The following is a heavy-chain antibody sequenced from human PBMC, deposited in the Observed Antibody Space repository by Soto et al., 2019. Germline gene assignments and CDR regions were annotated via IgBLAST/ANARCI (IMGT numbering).Heavy chain of an antibody. CDR1: GDSMKGGGFY. V-gene: IGHV4-31*03. J-gene: IGHJ5*02. CDR3: ARISGKFGWFDP. D-gene: IGHD3-16*01. Sequence: QVQLQESGPGLAKPSETLSLTCTVSGDSMKGGGFYWSWIRQYPGKGLEYIGSIYFSGNTYYNPSIESRIAWSVAASKNQFFLSLSSVTAADTAVYFCARISGKFGWFDPWGQGTLVTVSS. CDR2: IYFSGNT.